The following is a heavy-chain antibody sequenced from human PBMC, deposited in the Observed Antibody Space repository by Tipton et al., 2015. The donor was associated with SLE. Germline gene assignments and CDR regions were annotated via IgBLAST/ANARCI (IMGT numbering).Heavy chain of an antibody. CDR3: ARLQAVLRGYYMDV. Sequence: QSGPEVKKPGESLKISCTSSGYRFGSYWIGWVRQMPGKGLERMGIIYPGDSDTKYSPSFQGQVTISADKSISTAYLQWNSLRASDTAMYYCARLQAVLRGYYMDVWGKGATVIVSS. D-gene: IGHD2/OR15-2a*01. CDR2: IYPGDSDT. J-gene: IGHJ6*03. CDR1: GYRFGSYW. V-gene: IGHV5-51*03.